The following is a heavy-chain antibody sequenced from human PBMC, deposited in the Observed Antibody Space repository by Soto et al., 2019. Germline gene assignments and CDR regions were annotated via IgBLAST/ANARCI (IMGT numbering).Heavy chain of an antibody. CDR2: MDPRNGNT. CDR3: ARDLGRFRGTSGVFLFGMDV. CDR1: GYTFSNFD. V-gene: IGHV1-8*01. J-gene: IGHJ6*02. Sequence: QVQLVQSGAEVKKPGASVKVSCKASGYTFSNFDINWVRQAPGQGLEWVGWMDPRNGNTGYAEKFQGRVTMTGNTAISTGYMELSSLGSEDTAVYFWARDLGRFRGTSGVFLFGMDVWGQGTTVTVS. D-gene: IGHD3-10*01.